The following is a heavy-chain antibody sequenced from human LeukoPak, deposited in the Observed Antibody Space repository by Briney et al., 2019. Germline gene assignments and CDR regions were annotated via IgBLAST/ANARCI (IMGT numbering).Heavy chain of an antibody. J-gene: IGHJ4*02. CDR2: ISSSGSTI. V-gene: IGHV3-11*01. CDR3: AKDADYYYDSSGYSDY. Sequence: KPGGSLRLSCAASGFTFSDYYMSWIRQAPGKGLEWVSYISSSGSTIYYADSVKGRFTISRDNAKNTLYLQMNSLRAEDTAVYYCAKDADYYYDSSGYSDYWGQGTLVTVSS. CDR1: GFTFSDYY. D-gene: IGHD3-22*01.